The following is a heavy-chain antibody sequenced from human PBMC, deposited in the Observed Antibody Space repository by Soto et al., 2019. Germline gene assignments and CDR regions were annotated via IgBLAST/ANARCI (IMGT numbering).Heavy chain of an antibody. CDR1: GFTVSINY. V-gene: IGHV3-66*01. CDR3: VRENYYYGMDV. Sequence: GGSLRLSCAASGFTVSINYMNWVRQAPGKGLEWVSVINGGGSTYYADSVKGRFTISRDNSRNTLYLQMNSLRAEDTAVYYCVRENYYYGMDVWGQGTTVTVSS. CDR2: INGGGST. J-gene: IGHJ6*02.